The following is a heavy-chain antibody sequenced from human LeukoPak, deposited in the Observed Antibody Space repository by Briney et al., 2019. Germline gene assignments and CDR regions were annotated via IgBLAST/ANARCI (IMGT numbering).Heavy chain of an antibody. CDR2: TSYDGSNK. D-gene: IGHD3-22*01. J-gene: IGHJ4*02. CDR1: GFTFSSYG. CDR3: AKDHEYYYDSSGYSLDY. V-gene: IGHV3-30*18. Sequence: PGGSLRLSCAASGFTFSSYGMHWVRQAPGKGLEWVAVTSYDGSNKYYADSVKGRFTISRDNSKNTLYLQMNSLRAEDTAVYYCAKDHEYYYDSSGYSLDYWGQGTLVTVSS.